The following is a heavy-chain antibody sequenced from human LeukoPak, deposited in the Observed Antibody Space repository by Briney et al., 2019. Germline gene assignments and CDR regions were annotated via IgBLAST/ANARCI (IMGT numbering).Heavy chain of an antibody. D-gene: IGHD3-22*01. CDR3: ARVRYYDSSGYYYDSGGYNWFDP. J-gene: IGHJ5*02. CDR2: IYPGDSDT. Sequence: GASLQISCQGSGSRFTSYWIGWGRQLPGKGLEGMGIIYPGDSDTRYGPSFQGQVTISADKSISTAYLQWSSLKASDTAMYYCARVRYYDSSGYYYDSGGYNWFDPWGQGTLVTVSS. CDR1: GSRFTSYW. V-gene: IGHV5-51*01.